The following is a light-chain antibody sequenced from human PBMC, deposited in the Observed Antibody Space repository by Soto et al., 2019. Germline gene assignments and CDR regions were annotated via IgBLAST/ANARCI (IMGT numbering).Light chain of an antibody. V-gene: IGLV1-40*01. Sequence: QSVLTQPPSVSGAPGQRVTISCTGSSSNIGAGYDVHWYQQLPGTAPKLLIYADSSRPSGVPDRFSGSNSGTSASLAITGLQAEDEADYYCNSYTSSSARVFGGGTKVTVL. CDR2: ADS. CDR1: SSNIGAGYD. CDR3: NSYTSSSARV. J-gene: IGLJ2*01.